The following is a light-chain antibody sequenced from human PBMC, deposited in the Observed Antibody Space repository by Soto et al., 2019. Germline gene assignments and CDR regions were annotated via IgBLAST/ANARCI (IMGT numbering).Light chain of an antibody. CDR3: QQYNNWPPIT. CDR1: QSVSSN. CDR2: DAS. J-gene: IGKJ5*01. Sequence: ELVLTQSPGTLSLSPGERATLSCRASQSVSSNLAWYQQKPGQAPRLLIYDASTRATGIPARFSGSGSGTEFTLTISSLQSEDFAVYYCQQYNNWPPITFGQGTRLEIK. V-gene: IGKV3-15*01.